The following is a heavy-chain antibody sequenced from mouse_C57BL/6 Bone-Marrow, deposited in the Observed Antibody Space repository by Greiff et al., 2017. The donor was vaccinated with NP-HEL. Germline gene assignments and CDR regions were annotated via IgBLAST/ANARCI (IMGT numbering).Heavy chain of an antibody. D-gene: IGHD1-1*01. CDR3: TGLSTAVVDWYFDV. CDR2: IRLKSDNYAT. V-gene: IGHV6-3*01. CDR1: GFTFSNYW. J-gene: IGHJ1*03. Sequence: EVQVVESGGGLVQPGGSMKLSCVASGFTFSNYWMNWVRQSPEKGLEWVAQIRLKSDNYATHYAESVKGRFTISRDDSKSSVYLQMNILRAEDTGIYYCTGLSTAVVDWYFDVWGTGTTVTVSS.